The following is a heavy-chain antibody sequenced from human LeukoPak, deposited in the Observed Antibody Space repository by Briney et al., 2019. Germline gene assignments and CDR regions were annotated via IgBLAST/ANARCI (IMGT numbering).Heavy chain of an antibody. D-gene: IGHD5-24*01. CDR1: GFTFSSYS. V-gene: IGHV3-21*01. Sequence: PGGSLGLSCAASGFTFSSYSMNWVRQAPGKGLGWVSSISSSSSYIYYADSVKGRFTISRDNAKNSLYLQMNSLRAEDTAVYYCAREEGGLKATTYFDYWGQGTLVTVSS. J-gene: IGHJ4*02. CDR2: ISSSSSYI. CDR3: AREEGGLKATTYFDY.